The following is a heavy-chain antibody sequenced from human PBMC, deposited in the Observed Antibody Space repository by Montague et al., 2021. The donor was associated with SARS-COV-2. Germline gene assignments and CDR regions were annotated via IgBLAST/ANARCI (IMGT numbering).Heavy chain of an antibody. D-gene: IGHD3-3*01. J-gene: IGHJ6*02. CDR3: ARDSFWSGYYTDYYGMDV. CDR1: GFTFSSYW. CDR2: IKQDGSEK. V-gene: IGHV3-7*01. Sequence: SLRLSCAASGFTFSSYWMSWVRQAPGKGLEWVANIKQDGSEKYYVDSVKGRFTTSRDNAKNSLYLQMNSLRAEDTAVYYCARDSFWSGYYTDYYGMDVWGQGTTVTVSS.